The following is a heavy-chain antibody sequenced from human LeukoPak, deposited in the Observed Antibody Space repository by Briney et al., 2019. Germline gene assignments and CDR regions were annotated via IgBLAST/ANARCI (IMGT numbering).Heavy chain of an antibody. V-gene: IGHV3-30-3*01. CDR1: GFTFSSYA. CDR2: ISYDGSNK. D-gene: IGHD5-12*01. CDR3: ARGQDIVATTPYFDY. Sequence: PGGSLRLSCAASGFTFSSYAMHWVRQAPGKGLEWVAVISYDGSNKYYADSVKGRFTISRDNSKNTLYLQMNSLRAEDTAVYYCARGQDIVATTPYFDYWGQGTLVTVSS. J-gene: IGHJ4*02.